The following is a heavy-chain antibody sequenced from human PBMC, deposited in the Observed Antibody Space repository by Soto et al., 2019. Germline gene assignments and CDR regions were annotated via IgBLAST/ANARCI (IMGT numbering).Heavy chain of an antibody. V-gene: IGHV3-23*01. CDR2: ISGSGET. D-gene: IGHD2-15*01. Sequence: EVQLLESGGDLVQPGGSLRLSCAASGFTLSSYGMNWLRQAPGKGLEWVSEISGSGETFYADSVMGRFGISRDNSKNTLHLQLSRLRAEDTAVYYCARGFGSGGPNWFDPWGQGTLVTVSS. J-gene: IGHJ5*02. CDR1: GFTLSSYG. CDR3: ARGFGSGGPNWFDP.